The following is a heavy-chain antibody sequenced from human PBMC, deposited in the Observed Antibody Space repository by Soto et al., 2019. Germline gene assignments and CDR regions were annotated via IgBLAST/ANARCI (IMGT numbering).Heavy chain of an antibody. CDR1: GGSVSSGSYY. Sequence: QVQLQESGPGLVKPSETLSLTCTVSGGSVSSGSYYWRWIRQPPGKGLEWIGYIYYSGSTNYTPYLKRRVTISVDTSKIQFSLKLSSVTAADTAVYYCARDSGSYTDAFDIWGQGTMVTDSS. D-gene: IGHD1-26*01. CDR3: ARDSGSYTDAFDI. J-gene: IGHJ3*02. CDR2: IYYSGST. V-gene: IGHV4-61*01.